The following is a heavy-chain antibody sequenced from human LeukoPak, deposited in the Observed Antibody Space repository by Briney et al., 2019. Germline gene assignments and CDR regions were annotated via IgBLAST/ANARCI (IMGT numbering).Heavy chain of an antibody. V-gene: IGHV3-49*03. D-gene: IGHD3-22*01. Sequence: GRSLRLSCTASGFNFGDYAMSWFRQAPGKGLEWVGFIRSKAYGGTTEYAASVKGRFTISRDDSKSIAYLQMNSLKTEDTAVYYCAKDASPITMIVVVISHFDYWGQGTLVTVSS. J-gene: IGHJ4*02. CDR1: GFNFGDYA. CDR2: IRSKAYGGTT. CDR3: AKDASPITMIVVVISHFDY.